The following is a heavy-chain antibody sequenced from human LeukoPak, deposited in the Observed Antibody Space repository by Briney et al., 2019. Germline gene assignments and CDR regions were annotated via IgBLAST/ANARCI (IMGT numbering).Heavy chain of an antibody. Sequence: GGSLRLSCAASGFTFSGSAMHWVRQASGKGLEWVGRIRGKANSYATAYAVSVRGRFTISRDDSKNTAYLQMNSLQTEDTAVYYCTASGSYPNAFDIWGQGTMVTVSS. CDR2: IRGKANSYAT. J-gene: IGHJ3*02. CDR3: TASGSYPNAFDI. V-gene: IGHV3-73*01. CDR1: GFTFSGSA. D-gene: IGHD1-26*01.